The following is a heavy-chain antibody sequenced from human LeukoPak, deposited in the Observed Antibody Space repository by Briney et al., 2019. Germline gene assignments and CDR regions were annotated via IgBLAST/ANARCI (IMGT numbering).Heavy chain of an antibody. CDR1: GFTFSSYA. D-gene: IGHD4/OR15-4a*01. V-gene: IGHV3-53*01. Sequence: GGSLRLSCAASGFTFSSYAMSWVRQAPGKGLEWVSFIYSDNTHYSDSVKGRFTISRDNSKNTLYLQMNSLRVEDTAVYYCARRAGAYSHPYDYWGQGTLVTVSS. CDR2: IYSDNT. J-gene: IGHJ4*02. CDR3: ARRAGAYSHPYDY.